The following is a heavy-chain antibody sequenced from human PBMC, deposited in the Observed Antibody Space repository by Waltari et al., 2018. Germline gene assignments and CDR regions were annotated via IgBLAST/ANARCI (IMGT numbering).Heavy chain of an antibody. V-gene: IGHV4-31*03. CDR2: ISSSGSN. CDR1: GGSISSGGYY. J-gene: IGHJ4*02. CDR3: ARGPPVDY. Sequence: QVQRQESGPGLVKPSQTLTLTCTVAGGSISSGGYYWSWSRQHPGKGLEWIGYISSSGSNYSNPSLNRRVTIAVDTSKNQFSLTLNSVTAADTAVYYCARGPPVDYWGQGTLVTVSS.